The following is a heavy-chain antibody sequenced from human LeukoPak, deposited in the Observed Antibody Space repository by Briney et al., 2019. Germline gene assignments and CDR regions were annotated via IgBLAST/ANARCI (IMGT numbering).Heavy chain of an antibody. Sequence: PGGSLRLSCAASGFSFSNYAMHWVRQAPGKGLEYVSGISSNGGSTYYANSVKGRFTISRDNSKNTLYLQMNSLRAEDTAVYYCARNPTVSSSWYTLFDYWGQGTLVTVSS. V-gene: IGHV3-64*01. CDR2: ISSNGGST. CDR3: ARNPTVSSSWYTLFDY. J-gene: IGHJ4*02. CDR1: GFSFSNYA. D-gene: IGHD6-13*01.